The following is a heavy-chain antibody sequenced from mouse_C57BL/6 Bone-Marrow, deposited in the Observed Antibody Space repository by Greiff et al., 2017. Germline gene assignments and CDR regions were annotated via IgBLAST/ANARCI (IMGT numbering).Heavy chain of an antibody. CDR3: TTWTYYGSSYDWYFDV. J-gene: IGHJ1*03. D-gene: IGHD1-1*01. CDR1: GYTFTDYY. CDR2: IYPGSGNT. Sequence: VQLQQSGAELVRPGASVKLSCKASGYTFTDYYINWVKQRPGQGLEWIARIYPGSGNTYYNEKFKGKATLTAEKSSSTAYMQLSSLTSEDTAVYYCTTWTYYGSSYDWYFDVWGTGTTVTVSS. V-gene: IGHV1-76*01.